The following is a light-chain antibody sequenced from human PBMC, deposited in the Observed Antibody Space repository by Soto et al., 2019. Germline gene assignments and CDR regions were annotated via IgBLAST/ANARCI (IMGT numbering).Light chain of an antibody. CDR3: QQYNNWPLT. CDR2: GAS. J-gene: IGKJ4*01. V-gene: IGKV3-15*01. CDR1: QSVNSN. Sequence: EIVMTQPPATLSVSPGERATLSCRASQSVNSNLAWYQQKPGQAPRLLIYGASTRATGIPAGFSGSGSGTEFTLTISSLQSEDFAVYYCQQYNNWPLTFGGGTKVDIK.